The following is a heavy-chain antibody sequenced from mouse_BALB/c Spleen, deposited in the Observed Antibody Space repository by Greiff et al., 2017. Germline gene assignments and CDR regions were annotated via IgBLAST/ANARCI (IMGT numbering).Heavy chain of an antibody. D-gene: IGHD2-1*01. J-gene: IGHJ1*01. CDR3: TNGNYGPDV. Sequence: VQLQESGAELVRPGASVTLSCKASGYTFTDYEMHWVKQTPVHGLEWIGAIDPETGGTAYNQKFKGKATLTADKSSSTAYMELRSLTSEDSAVYYCTNGNYGPDVWGAGTTVTVSS. CDR2: IDPETGGT. CDR1: GYTFTDYE. V-gene: IGHV1-15*01.